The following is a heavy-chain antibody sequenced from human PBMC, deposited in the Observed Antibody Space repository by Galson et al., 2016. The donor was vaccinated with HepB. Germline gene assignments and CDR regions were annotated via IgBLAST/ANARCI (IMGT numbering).Heavy chain of an antibody. CDR3: ARGSVFLGSHGMDV. D-gene: IGHD2/OR15-2a*01. CDR2: ITPMFAIA. CDR1: GSSFINYA. J-gene: IGHJ6*02. Sequence: SVKVSCKASGSSFINYAISWVRQAPGQGLEWMGRITPMFAIANYAQKFQDRVTITADESTSTAYMELNSLRSEDTAVYYCARGSVFLGSHGMDVWGQGTTVTVSS. V-gene: IGHV1-69*13.